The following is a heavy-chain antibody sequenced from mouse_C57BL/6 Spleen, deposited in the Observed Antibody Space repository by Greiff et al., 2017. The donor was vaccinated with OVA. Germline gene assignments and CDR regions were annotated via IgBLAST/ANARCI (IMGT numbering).Heavy chain of an antibody. CDR1: GYTFTSYG. CDR3: ERSCYGSSHDY. J-gene: IGHJ2*01. D-gene: IGHD1-1*01. Sequence: QVQLQQSGAELARPGASVKLSCKASGYTFTSYGISWVKQRTGQGLEWIGEIYPRSGNTYYNEKFKGKTTLTADKSSSTAYLELRSLTSKDTAVYVCERSCYGSSHDYRGQGTTLTVST. CDR2: IYPRSGNT. V-gene: IGHV1-81*01.